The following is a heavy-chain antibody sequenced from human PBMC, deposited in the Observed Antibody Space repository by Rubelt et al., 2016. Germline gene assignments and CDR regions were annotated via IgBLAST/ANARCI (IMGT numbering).Heavy chain of an antibody. J-gene: IGHJ6*02. CDR2: INGDGRST. V-gene: IGHV3-74*02. CDR3: VRGGVDV. Sequence: EVQLVDSGGGLVNPGGSLRLSCAASGFTFSSYVMHWVRQAPGKGLEWVSRINGDGRSTEYADSVKDRFTIAGDNANNTLYRKMNRLGAEDTATYYVVRGGVDVGVQGTTVTVSS. CDR1: GFTFSSYV.